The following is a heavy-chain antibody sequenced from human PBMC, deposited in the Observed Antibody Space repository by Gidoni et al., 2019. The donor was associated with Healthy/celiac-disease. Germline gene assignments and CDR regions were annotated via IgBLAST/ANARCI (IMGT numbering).Heavy chain of an antibody. V-gene: IGHV2-5*02. CDR3: AHRPEKEHHNNWFDP. CDR1: GFPLSTSGVG. CDR2: IYWDDDK. J-gene: IGHJ5*02. Sequence: QITLKEFGPTLVKPTQTLTLTCTFSGFPLSTSGVGVGWIRQPPGKALEWLALIYWDDDKRYSPSLKSRLTITKDTSKNQVVLTMTNMDPVDTATYYCAHRPEKEHHNNWFDPWGQGTLVTVSS. D-gene: IGHD1-1*01.